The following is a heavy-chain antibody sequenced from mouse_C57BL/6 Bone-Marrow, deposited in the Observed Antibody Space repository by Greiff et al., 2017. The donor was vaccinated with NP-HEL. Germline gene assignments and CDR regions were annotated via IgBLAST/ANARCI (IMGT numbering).Heavy chain of an antibody. V-gene: IGHV7-3*01. Sequence: EVKVVESGGGLVQPGGSLSLSCAASGFTFTDYYMSWVRQPPGKALEWLGFIRNKANGYTTEYSASVKGRFTISRDNSQSILYLQMNALRAEDSATYYCARYMAHPLFDYWGQGTTLTVSS. CDR2: IRNKANGYTT. CDR3: ARYMAHPLFDY. CDR1: GFTFTDYY. J-gene: IGHJ2*01.